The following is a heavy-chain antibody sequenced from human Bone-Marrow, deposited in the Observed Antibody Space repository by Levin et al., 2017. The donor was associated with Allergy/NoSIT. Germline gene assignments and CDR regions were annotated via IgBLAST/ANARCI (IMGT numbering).Heavy chain of an antibody. J-gene: IGHJ6*02. Sequence: GESLKISCAVSGFSVVSEYMAWVRLAPGRGLEWLSIIYSGGRTYYADSVKARFTISRDKANNTLYLQMKSLTAEDTAVYYCAKLVDYYGMDVWGQGTTVTVSS. D-gene: IGHD3-3*02. V-gene: IGHV3-53*01. CDR3: AKLVDYYGMDV. CDR2: IYSGGRT. CDR1: GFSVVSEY.